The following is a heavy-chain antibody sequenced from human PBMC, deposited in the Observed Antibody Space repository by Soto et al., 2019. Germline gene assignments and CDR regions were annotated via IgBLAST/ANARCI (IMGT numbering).Heavy chain of an antibody. Sequence: SETLSLTCTVSGDSISTFYWGWMRQSPGKELEWIGYVYYTGSTNYNPSLKSRVTISVDRSRNQFSLKLTSANAADTAVYYCARGRTVRNYADDSSDYFYFFDYWGQGTQVTVSS. CDR3: ARGRTVRNYADDSSDYFYFFDY. D-gene: IGHD3-22*01. V-gene: IGHV4-59*01. CDR2: VYYTGST. CDR1: GDSISTFY. J-gene: IGHJ4*02.